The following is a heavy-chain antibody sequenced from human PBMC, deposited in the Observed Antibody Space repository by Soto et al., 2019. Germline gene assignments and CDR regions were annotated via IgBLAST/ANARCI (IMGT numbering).Heavy chain of an antibody. CDR2: ISYDGSNK. CDR3: ARDGSSWYAFYGWFDP. Sequence: QVQLVESGGGVVQPGRSLRLSCAASGFTFSSYAMHWVRQAPGKGLEWVAVISYDGSNKYYADSVKGRFIISRDNSKNTLYLQMNSLRAEDTAVYYCARDGSSWYAFYGWFDPWGQGTLVTVSS. V-gene: IGHV3-30-3*01. J-gene: IGHJ5*02. D-gene: IGHD6-13*01. CDR1: GFTFSSYA.